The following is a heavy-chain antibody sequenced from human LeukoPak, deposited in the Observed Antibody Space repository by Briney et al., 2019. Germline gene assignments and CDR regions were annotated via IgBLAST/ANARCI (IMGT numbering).Heavy chain of an antibody. CDR1: GYTFTSYY. CDR2: INPSGDST. D-gene: IGHD6-13*01. Sequence: ASVKVSCKASGYTFTSYYMHWVRQAPGQGLEWMGIINPSGDSTSYAQKFQGRVTMTRDTSTSTVYMELSSLRSEDKAVYYCARGVQAAAWFDYWGQGTLVTVSS. V-gene: IGHV1-46*01. J-gene: IGHJ4*02. CDR3: ARGVQAAAWFDY.